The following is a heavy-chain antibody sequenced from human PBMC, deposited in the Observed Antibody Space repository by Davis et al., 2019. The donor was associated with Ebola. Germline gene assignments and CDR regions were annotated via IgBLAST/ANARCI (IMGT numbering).Heavy chain of an antibody. CDR2: INPNDGRT. D-gene: IGHD4-11*01. Sequence: AASVKVSCKASGYTFTNYYMHWVRQAPGQGLEWMGMINPNDGRTIYAQKFQGRVTVTRDTSTRTVYMELSSLTSEDTAVYYCAREGLYMRDYIDLVYFDPWGQGTLVTVSS. V-gene: IGHV1-46*03. CDR1: GYTFTNYY. CDR3: AREGLYMRDYIDLVYFDP. J-gene: IGHJ5*02.